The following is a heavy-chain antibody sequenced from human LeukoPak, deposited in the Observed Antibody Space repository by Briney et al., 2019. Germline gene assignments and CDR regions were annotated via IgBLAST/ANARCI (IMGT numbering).Heavy chain of an antibody. CDR3: ASSHDSAGND. CDR1: GFTFSTSW. J-gene: IGHJ1*01. Sequence: GGSLRLSCAASGFTFSTSWMSWVRQAPGKELEWLANINPDGRATFYVDSVKGRFIISRDNAKNSLFLQMSSLRDDDTALYYCASSHDSAGNDWGQGTVVTVYS. V-gene: IGHV3-7*01. D-gene: IGHD2-15*01. CDR2: INPDGRAT.